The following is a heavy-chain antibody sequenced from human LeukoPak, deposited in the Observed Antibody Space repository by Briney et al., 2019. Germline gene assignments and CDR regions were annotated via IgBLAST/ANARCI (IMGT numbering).Heavy chain of an antibody. D-gene: IGHD2-21*02. V-gene: IGHV3-30*18. CDR3: AKDIVVVTATDYYYYGMDV. J-gene: IGHJ6*02. CDR2: ISYDGSNK. CDR1: GFTFSSYG. Sequence: GGSLRLSCAASGFTFSSYGMHWVRQAPGKGLEWVAVISYDGSNKYYADSVKGRFTISRDNSKNTLYLQMNSLRAEDTAVYYCAKDIVVVTATDYYYYGMDVWGQGTMVTVSS.